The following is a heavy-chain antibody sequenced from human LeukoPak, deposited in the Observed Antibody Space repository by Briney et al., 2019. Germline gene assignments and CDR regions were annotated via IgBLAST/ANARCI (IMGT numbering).Heavy chain of an antibody. J-gene: IGHJ5*02. Sequence: PGGSLRLSCEASGFTFRPYWMSWVRQAPGKGLEWVATTNQDGTKTYYVDSVRGRFTISKDNAKNSLYLQMNSLRAEDTAVYFCAREWYSKFGQWGQGTLVTVSS. CDR1: GFTFRPYW. V-gene: IGHV3-7*01. CDR3: AREWYSKFGQ. CDR2: TNQDGTKT. D-gene: IGHD1-20*01.